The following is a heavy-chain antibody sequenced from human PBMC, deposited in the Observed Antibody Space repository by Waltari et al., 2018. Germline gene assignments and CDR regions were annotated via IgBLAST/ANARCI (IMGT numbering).Heavy chain of an antibody. D-gene: IGHD6-13*01. CDR1: GYSFSSYA. CDR2: INPASSHT. J-gene: IGHJ6*02. Sequence: QVQLVQSGAEVMKPGASMKISCQTSGYSFSSYAIHWVRQAHGQRLEWVGWINPASSHTKYSQKFEGRVTITSDTSADTVYMELTSLTSEDTAVFYCARDEISAAGSLYYYYGLDVWGQGTPVTVS. CDR3: ARDEISAAGSLYYYYGLDV. V-gene: IGHV1-3*01.